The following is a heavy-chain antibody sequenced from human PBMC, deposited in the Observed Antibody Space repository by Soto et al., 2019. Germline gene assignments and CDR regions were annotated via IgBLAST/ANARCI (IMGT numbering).Heavy chain of an antibody. D-gene: IGHD3-10*01. J-gene: IGHJ5*02. V-gene: IGHV3-23*01. CDR3: ARSVRPLSWFDP. Sequence: GGSLILSCAASGLYFRIYSMSWVRQAPGKGLEWVSTIRKNIESTHYADSVRGRFTISRDNSRNTAYLQMESLRVEDTAVYYCARSVRPLSWFDPWGQGTRVTV. CDR2: IRKNIEST. CDR1: GLYFRIYS.